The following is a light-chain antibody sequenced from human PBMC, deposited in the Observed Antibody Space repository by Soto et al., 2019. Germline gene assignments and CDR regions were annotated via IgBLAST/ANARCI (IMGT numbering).Light chain of an antibody. CDR3: QQYTSYPWT. CDR2: EAS. Sequence: AIQLTQSPSSLSASVGDRVTITCRASQGLSSYLAWYQQKPGKAPKLLIYEASRLESGVPSRISGSGSGTEFTLTISSLQPDDFATYYCQQYTSYPWTFGQGTKVDIK. CDR1: QGLSSY. J-gene: IGKJ1*01. V-gene: IGKV1-13*02.